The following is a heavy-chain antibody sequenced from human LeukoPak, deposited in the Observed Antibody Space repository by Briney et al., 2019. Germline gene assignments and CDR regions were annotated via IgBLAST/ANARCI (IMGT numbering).Heavy chain of an antibody. J-gene: IGHJ4*02. Sequence: GGSLRLSCAASGFTFSSYWMSWVRQAPGKGLEWVANIKQDGSEKYYVDSVKGRFTISRDNAKNSLYLQMNSLRAEDTAVYYCATGAGVDTAMAIDYWGQGTLVTVSS. D-gene: IGHD5-18*01. CDR3: ATGAGVDTAMAIDY. CDR2: IKQDGSEK. V-gene: IGHV3-7*03. CDR1: GFTFSSYW.